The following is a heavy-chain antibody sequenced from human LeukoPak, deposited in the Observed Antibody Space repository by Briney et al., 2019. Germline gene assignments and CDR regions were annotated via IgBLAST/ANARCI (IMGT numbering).Heavy chain of an antibody. J-gene: IGHJ6*04. CDR1: GFTFSSSW. V-gene: IGHV3-74*01. CDR2: ISSDGITT. CDR3: ARDGVHYYDSSGYYLV. Sequence: GGSLRLSCAASGFTFSSSWVHWVRQVPGKGLVWVSRISSDGITTNYADSVKGRFTISRDNAKNTVYLQMNSLRAEDTAVYYCARDGVHYYDSSGYYLVWGKGTTVTVSS. D-gene: IGHD3-22*01.